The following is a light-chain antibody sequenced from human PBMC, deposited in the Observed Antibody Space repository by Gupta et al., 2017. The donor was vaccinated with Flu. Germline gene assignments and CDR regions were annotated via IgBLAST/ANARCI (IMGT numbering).Light chain of an antibody. V-gene: IGKV3-20*01. CDR1: QSLSSSY. CDR3: QQYGSSPPIT. CDR2: GAS. Sequence: VLTQSPGTLSLSLEDRTTLSCRASQSLSSSYLAWYQQKPGQSPRLPIYGASSRGTGIPDSFSGSGSGTDFTLTISRLEPEDFAVYYCQQYGSSPPITFGQGTRVEIK. J-gene: IGKJ5*01.